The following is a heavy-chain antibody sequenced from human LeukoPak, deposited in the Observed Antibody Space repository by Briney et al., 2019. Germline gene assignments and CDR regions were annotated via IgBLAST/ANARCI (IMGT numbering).Heavy chain of an antibody. CDR1: GFTFSSYA. D-gene: IGHD3-22*01. V-gene: IGHV3-15*01. CDR2: IKSKTDGGTT. J-gene: IGHJ4*02. CDR3: TTGDSSGYYYVY. Sequence: GGSLRLSCAASGFTFSSYAMSWVRQAPGKGLEWVGRIKSKTDGGTTDYAAPVKGRFTISRDDSKNTLYLQMNSLKTEDTAVYYCTTGDSSGYYYVYWGQGTLVTVSS.